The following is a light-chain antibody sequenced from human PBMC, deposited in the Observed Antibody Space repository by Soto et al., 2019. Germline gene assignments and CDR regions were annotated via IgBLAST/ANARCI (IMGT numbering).Light chain of an antibody. CDR1: QSVSSN. V-gene: IGKV3-15*01. J-gene: IGKJ1*01. Sequence: EIVMTQSPATLSVSPGERATLSCRASQSVSSNLAWYQQKPGQAPRLLIYGASTNATGIPVRFSGSGSGTEFNLTISSLQAEDFAVYYCQHYNNWPPWTFGQGTKVEIK. CDR3: QHYNNWPPWT. CDR2: GAS.